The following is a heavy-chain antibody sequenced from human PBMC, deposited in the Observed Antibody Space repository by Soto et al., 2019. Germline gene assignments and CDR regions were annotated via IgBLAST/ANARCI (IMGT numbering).Heavy chain of an antibody. CDR1: GGSISSYY. Sequence: SETLSLTCTVSGGSISSYYWSWIRQPPGKGLEWIGYIYYSGSTNYNPSLKSRVTISVDTSKNQFSLKLSSVTAADTAVYYCARGQVAGTGLGFDPWGQGTLVTVS. J-gene: IGHJ5*02. D-gene: IGHD6-19*01. CDR3: ARGQVAGTGLGFDP. V-gene: IGHV4-59*01. CDR2: IYYSGST.